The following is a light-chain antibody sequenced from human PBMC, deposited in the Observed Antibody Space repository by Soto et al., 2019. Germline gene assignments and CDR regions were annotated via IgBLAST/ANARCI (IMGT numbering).Light chain of an antibody. CDR3: AAWDDSLSGHVV. J-gene: IGLJ2*01. Sequence: QSVLTQPPSASGTPGQRVTISCSGSSSNIGSNYVYWYQQLPGTAPKLLIYSNNQRPSGVPDRFSGPKSGTSASLAISGLRSEDEADYYCAAWDDSLSGHVVFGGGTQLTVL. V-gene: IGLV1-47*02. CDR2: SNN. CDR1: SSNIGSNY.